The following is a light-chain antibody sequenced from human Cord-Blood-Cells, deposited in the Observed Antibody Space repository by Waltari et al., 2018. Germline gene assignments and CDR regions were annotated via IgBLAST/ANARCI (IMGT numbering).Light chain of an antibody. V-gene: IGKV3-15*01. CDR3: QQYNNSPALT. Sequence: EIVMTQSPATLSVSPGERANLSCRASQSVSSNLAWYQQKPGQAPRLLIYGASTRATGIPDRFSGSGSGTDFTLTISSLQSEDVAVYYCQQYNNSPALTFGQGTRLEIK. J-gene: IGKJ5*01. CDR1: QSVSSN. CDR2: GAS.